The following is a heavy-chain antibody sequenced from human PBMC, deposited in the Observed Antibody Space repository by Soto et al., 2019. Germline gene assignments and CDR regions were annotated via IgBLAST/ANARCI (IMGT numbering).Heavy chain of an antibody. Sequence: GASVKVSCKASGYTFTNYYMHWVRQAPGQGLEWMGIINPSGDIMRYAQRFQGKVTMTRDTSTDTVYMELGNLRSDDSAIYYCVRGHTQWQTSALDSWGQGTLVTVSS. CDR2: INPSGDIM. V-gene: IGHV1-46*01. CDR1: GYTFTNYY. D-gene: IGHD2-2*01. CDR3: VRGHTQWQTSALDS. J-gene: IGHJ4*02.